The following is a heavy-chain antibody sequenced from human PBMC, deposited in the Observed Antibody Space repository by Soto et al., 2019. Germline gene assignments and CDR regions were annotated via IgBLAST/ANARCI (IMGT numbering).Heavy chain of an antibody. CDR2: IIPIFGTA. CDR3: ASSYYYDSSGYYLYKSFDY. V-gene: IGHV1-69*01. Sequence: QVQLVQSGAEVKKPGSSVKVSCKASGGTFSSYAISWVRQAPGQGLEWMGGIIPIFGTANYAQKFQGRVTITPDESTSTAYMELSSLRSEDTAVYYCASSYYYDSSGYYLYKSFDYWGQGTLVTVSS. D-gene: IGHD3-22*01. J-gene: IGHJ4*02. CDR1: GGTFSSYA.